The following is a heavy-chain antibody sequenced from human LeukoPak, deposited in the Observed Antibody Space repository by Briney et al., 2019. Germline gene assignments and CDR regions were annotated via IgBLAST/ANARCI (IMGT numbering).Heavy chain of an antibody. CDR2: IYSGGST. CDR3: TRGPSGSYYKTDFDY. Sequence: GGSLRLSCAASEFSVGSNYMTWVRQAPGKGLEWVSLIYSGGSTYYADSAKGRFTISRDDSKSIAYLQMNSLRTEDTAVYYCTRGPSGSYYKTDFDYWGQGTLVTVSS. J-gene: IGHJ4*02. CDR1: EFSVGSNY. V-gene: IGHV3-66*01. D-gene: IGHD1-26*01.